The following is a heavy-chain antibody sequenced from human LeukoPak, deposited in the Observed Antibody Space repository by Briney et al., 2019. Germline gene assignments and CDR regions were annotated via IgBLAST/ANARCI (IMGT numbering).Heavy chain of an antibody. V-gene: IGHV3-30*02. CDR1: GFTFSSYG. CDR3: AKSAFSLANYFDS. Sequence: GGSLRLSCTASGFTFSSYGMHWVRQAPGKGLEWVAFIRYDGSNTYYADSVKGRFTISRDNSKNTLYLQMNSLRAEDTAVYYCAKSAFSLANYFDSWGQGTLVTVSS. J-gene: IGHJ4*02. CDR2: IRYDGSNT.